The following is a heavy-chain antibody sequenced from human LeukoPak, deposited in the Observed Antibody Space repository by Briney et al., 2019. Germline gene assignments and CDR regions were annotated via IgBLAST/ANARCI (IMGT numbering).Heavy chain of an antibody. CDR3: ARQTYYYDSSGSQIDY. V-gene: IGHV5-51*01. CDR1: GYSFTSYW. CDR2: IYPGDSDT. J-gene: IGHJ4*02. D-gene: IGHD3-22*01. Sequence: PGESLKISCKGSGYSFTSYWIGWVRQMPGKGLEWMGIIYPGDSDTRYSPSFQGQVTISADKPISTAYLQWSSLKASDTAMYYCARQTYYYDSSGSQIDYWGQGTLVTVSS.